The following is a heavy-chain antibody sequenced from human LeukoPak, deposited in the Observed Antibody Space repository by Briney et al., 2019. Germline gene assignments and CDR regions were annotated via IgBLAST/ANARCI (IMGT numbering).Heavy chain of an antibody. CDR2: INSDGSST. CDR1: GFTVGRHF. V-gene: IGHV3-74*01. D-gene: IGHD3-22*01. J-gene: IGHJ4*02. Sequence: GGSLRLSCATSGFTVGRHFMNWVRQAPGKGLVWVSRINSDGSSTSYADSVKGRFTISRDNAKNTLYLQMNSLRAEDTAVYYCARGLTMIVYWGQGTLVTVSS. CDR3: ARGLTMIVY.